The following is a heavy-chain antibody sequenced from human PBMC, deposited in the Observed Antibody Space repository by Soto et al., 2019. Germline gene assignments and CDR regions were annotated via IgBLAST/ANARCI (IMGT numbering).Heavy chain of an antibody. Sequence: QVQLQQWGAGLLKPSETLSLTCAVYGGSFSGYYWTWIRQPPGTGLEWIGEINHSGSTNYHPSLKRRVTISVDTSKSQFSLKLTSVTATDTAVYYCARDKITGLFDYWGKGTMVTVSS. CDR1: GGSFSGYY. J-gene: IGHJ4*02. CDR3: ARDKITGLFDY. V-gene: IGHV4-34*01. CDR2: INHSGST. D-gene: IGHD2-8*02.